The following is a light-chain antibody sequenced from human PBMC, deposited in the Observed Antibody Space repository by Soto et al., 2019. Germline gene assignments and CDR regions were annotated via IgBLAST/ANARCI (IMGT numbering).Light chain of an antibody. V-gene: IGKV3-15*01. CDR3: QQYNNWPLFT. CDR2: GAS. J-gene: IGKJ5*01. CDR1: QSVSSN. Sequence: EIVMTQSPATLSVSPGERATLSCRARQSVSSNLAWYQQKPGQAPMILIYGASTRATGIPARFSGSGSGTEFTLAISSLQSEDFAVYYGQQYNNWPLFTFGQGPLLEIK.